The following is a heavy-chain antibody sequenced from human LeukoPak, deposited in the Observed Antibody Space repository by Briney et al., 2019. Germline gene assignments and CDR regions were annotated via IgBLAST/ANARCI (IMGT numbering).Heavy chain of an antibody. CDR3: ARASKSMYYDILTGYSPTHMDG. Sequence: SRTLSLTCTVSGGSISSGGYYWSWIRQHPGKGLGWIGYSYYSGSTYYNPSLKSRVTISVDTPKNHFSLKLTSMTAADTAVYYCARASKSMYYDILTGYSPTHMDGWGRGTTATVPS. CDR1: GGSISSGGYY. D-gene: IGHD3-9*01. J-gene: IGHJ6*03. V-gene: IGHV4-31*03. CDR2: SYYSGST.